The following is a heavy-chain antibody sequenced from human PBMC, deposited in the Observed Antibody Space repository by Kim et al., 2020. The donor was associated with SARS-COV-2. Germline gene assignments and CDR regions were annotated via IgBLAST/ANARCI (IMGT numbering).Heavy chain of an antibody. D-gene: IGHD2-15*01. CDR2: ISSSEDTI. J-gene: IGHJ6*01. CDR1: GFTFRDYY. Sequence: GGSLRLSCTASGFTFRDYYMSWIRQAPGKGLEWVSYISSSEDTIHYADSVKGRFTISRDNAERSVFLQMNSLRAEDTAVYFCARARYSIYGFGYYGLDV. CDR3: ARARYSIYGFGYYGLDV. V-gene: IGHV3-11*01.